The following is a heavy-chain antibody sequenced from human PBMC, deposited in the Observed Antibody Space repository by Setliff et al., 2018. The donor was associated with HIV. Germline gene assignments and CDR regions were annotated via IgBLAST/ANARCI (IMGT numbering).Heavy chain of an antibody. CDR1: GYAISAHG. V-gene: IGHV1-18*01. J-gene: IGHJ6*02. D-gene: IGHD3-9*01. CDR3: SIDGLSYNILPGSIAYFHSGMDD. Sequence: AAANVSCQASGYAISAHGVSWVRHVPGHGLEWRGWISGDTGDIKYTQRFEGRLTITTETSTNTAYMELRSLRSDDTAVYYCSIDGLSYNILPGSIAYFHSGMDDWGQGTTVTVSS. CDR2: ISGDTGDI.